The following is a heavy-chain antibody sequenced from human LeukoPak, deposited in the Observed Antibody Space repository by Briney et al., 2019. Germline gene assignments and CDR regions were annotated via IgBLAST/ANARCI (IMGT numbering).Heavy chain of an antibody. J-gene: IGHJ4*02. CDR3: ARDRFDSEMGLSYDILTGYYRDY. Sequence: QSGGSLRLSCAASGFTFSNYDMHWARQAPGKGLEWVTFIRSDGSDKYYADSVKGRFTISRDNSKNSLYLQMNSLRAEDTAVYYCARDRFDSEMGLSYDILTGYYRDYWGQGTLVTVSS. CDR1: GFTFSNYD. V-gene: IGHV3-30*02. D-gene: IGHD3-9*01. CDR2: IRSDGSDK.